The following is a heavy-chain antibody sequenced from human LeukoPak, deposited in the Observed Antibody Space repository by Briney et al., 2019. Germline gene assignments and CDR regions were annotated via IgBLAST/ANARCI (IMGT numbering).Heavy chain of an antibody. CDR1: GLTLSNYW. Sequence: GGSLRLSCTASGLTLSNYWMIWVRQAPGKGLQWVAKIKQDGSEKYYVDSVKGRFTISRDNAENSLYLQMNSLRVEDTAVYYCAARSSGDPYFWGQGTLVTVSS. CDR2: IKQDGSEK. CDR3: AARSSGDPYF. J-gene: IGHJ4*02. V-gene: IGHV3-7*03. D-gene: IGHD1-26*01.